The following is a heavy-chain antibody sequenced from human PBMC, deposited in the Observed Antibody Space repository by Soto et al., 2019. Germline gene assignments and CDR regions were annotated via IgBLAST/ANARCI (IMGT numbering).Heavy chain of an antibody. CDR2: IYYSGST. V-gene: IGHV4-39*01. Sequence: SETLSLTCTVSGGSISSSSYYWGWIRQPPGKGLEWIGSIYYSGSTYYNPSLKSRVTISVDTSKNQFSPKLSSVTAADTAVYYCASSGYSSSWSLYYFDYWGQGTLVTVSS. D-gene: IGHD6-13*01. CDR1: GGSISSSSYY. J-gene: IGHJ4*02. CDR3: ASSGYSSSWSLYYFDY.